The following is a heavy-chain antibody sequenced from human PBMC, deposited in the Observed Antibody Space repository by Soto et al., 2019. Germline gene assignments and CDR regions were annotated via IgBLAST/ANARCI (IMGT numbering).Heavy chain of an antibody. CDR1: GFTFDTYG. J-gene: IGHJ4*02. V-gene: IGHV3-23*01. CDR3: AKDWGSGWFRAYFDN. D-gene: IGHD6-19*01. Sequence: GGSLRLSCEVFGFTFDTYGMSWVRQAPGKGLEWVAAITGRGDRTDYADSVKGRFTISRDNSNNTLYLEMSSLRAEDTAVYYCAKDWGSGWFRAYFDNWGQGTQVTVSS. CDR2: ITGRGDRT.